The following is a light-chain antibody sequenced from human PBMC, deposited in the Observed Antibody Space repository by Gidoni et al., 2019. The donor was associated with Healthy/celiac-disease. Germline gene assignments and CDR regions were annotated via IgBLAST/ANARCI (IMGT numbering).Light chain of an antibody. Sequence: DIQMPQSPSSLSASVGDRVTITCRASQSISSYLNWYQQKPGKAPKLLIYAASSLQSGVPSRFSGSGSGTDFTLTISSLQPEDFATYYCQQSYSTPHFGQGTRLEIK. CDR3: QQSYSTPH. J-gene: IGKJ5*01. CDR2: AAS. V-gene: IGKV1-39*01. CDR1: QSISSY.